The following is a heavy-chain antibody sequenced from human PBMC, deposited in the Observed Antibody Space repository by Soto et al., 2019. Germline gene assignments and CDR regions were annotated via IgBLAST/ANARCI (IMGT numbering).Heavy chain of an antibody. CDR3: AREKSGYDYIWGSYPYFDY. Sequence: EVQLVESGGGLVKPGGSLRLSCAASGFTFSSYSMNWVRQAPGKGLEWVSSISSSSSYIYYADSVKGRFTSSRDNAKNSLYLQMNSLRAEDTAVYYCAREKSGYDYIWGSYPYFDYWGQGTLVTVSS. D-gene: IGHD3-16*02. J-gene: IGHJ4*02. V-gene: IGHV3-21*01. CDR1: GFTFSSYS. CDR2: ISSSSSYI.